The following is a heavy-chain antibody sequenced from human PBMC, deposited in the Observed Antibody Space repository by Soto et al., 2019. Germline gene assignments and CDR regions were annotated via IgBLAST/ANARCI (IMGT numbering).Heavy chain of an antibody. D-gene: IGHD5-18*01. CDR2: ISYSSATI. CDR3: ARDSSKYTYGSFYFDY. Sequence: PGGSLRLSCAASGFTFSNYGINWVRQAPGRGLEWISFISYSSATIHYADSVRGRFTISRDNANNSLYLKMSSLRDEDTAVYFCARDSSKYTYGSFYFDYWGQGTLVTVSS. J-gene: IGHJ4*02. CDR1: GFTFSNYG. V-gene: IGHV3-48*02.